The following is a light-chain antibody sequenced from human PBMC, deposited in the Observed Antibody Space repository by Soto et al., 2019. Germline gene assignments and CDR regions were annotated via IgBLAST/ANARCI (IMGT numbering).Light chain of an antibody. V-gene: IGKV3-15*01. J-gene: IGKJ1*01. CDR1: QSVSSN. CDR3: QQYNNWPPVT. Sequence: EIVMTQSPATLSVSPGERATLSCRASQSVSSNLAWYQQKHGQATSLLIYGASTRANGIPARFSGSGSGTEFTLTISSLQSEDFAFYYCQQYNNWPPVTFGQGTKVDIK. CDR2: GAS.